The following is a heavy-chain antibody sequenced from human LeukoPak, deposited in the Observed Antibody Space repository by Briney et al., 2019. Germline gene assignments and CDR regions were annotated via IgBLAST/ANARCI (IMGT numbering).Heavy chain of an antibody. CDR1: GYTFTGYY. CDR3: ARSHSSGWPFPQGNYFDY. V-gene: IGHV1-2*02. CDR2: INPNSGGT. D-gene: IGHD6-19*01. J-gene: IGHJ4*02. Sequence: ASVKVSCKASGYTFTGYYMHWVRQAPGQGLEWMGWINPNSGGTNYAQKFQGRVTMTRGTSINTAYMELSRPRSDDTAVYYCARSHSSGWPFPQGNYFDYWGQGTLVTVSS.